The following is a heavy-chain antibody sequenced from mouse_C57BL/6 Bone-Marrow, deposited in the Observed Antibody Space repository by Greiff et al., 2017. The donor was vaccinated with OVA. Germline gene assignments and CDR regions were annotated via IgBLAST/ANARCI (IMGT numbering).Heavy chain of an antibody. CDR1: GYTFTDYY. V-gene: IGHV1-75*01. CDR3: ARFGYDGGAYYAMDY. J-gene: IGHJ4*01. Sequence: QVQLQQSGPELVKPGASVKISCKASGYTFTDYYINWVKQRPGQGLEWIGWIFPGSGSTYYNEKFKGKATLTVDKSSSTAYMLLSSLTSEDSAVYFCARFGYDGGAYYAMDYWGQGTSVTVSS. CDR2: IFPGSGST. D-gene: IGHD2-2*01.